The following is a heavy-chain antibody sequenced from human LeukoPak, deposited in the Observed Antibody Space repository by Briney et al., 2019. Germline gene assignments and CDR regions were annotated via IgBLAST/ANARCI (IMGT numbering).Heavy chain of an antibody. CDR2: INHSGST. D-gene: IGHD2-2*01. CDR1: GGSITTFF. CDR3: ARVPFDY. J-gene: IGHJ4*02. Sequence: SETLSLTCSVSGGSITTFFWNWIRQPPGKGLEWIGEINHSGSTNYNPSLKSRVTISVDTSKNQFSLKLSSVTAADTAVYYCARVPFDYWGQGTLVTVSS. V-gene: IGHV4-34*01.